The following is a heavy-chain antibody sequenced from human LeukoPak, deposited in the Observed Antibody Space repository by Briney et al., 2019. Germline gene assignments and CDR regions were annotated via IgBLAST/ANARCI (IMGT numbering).Heavy chain of an antibody. J-gene: IGHJ4*02. CDR1: GFTFSSYA. CDR3: AKLTNVAATGTFDY. CDR2: ISGSGAGT. Sequence: GVSLRLSCAASGFTFSSYAMGWVRQAPGKGLEWVSAISGSGAGTYYADSVKGRFTLARDNSKNTLYLQMNSLRAEDTALYFCAKLTNVAATGTFDYWGQGALVTVSS. V-gene: IGHV3-23*01. D-gene: IGHD6-13*01.